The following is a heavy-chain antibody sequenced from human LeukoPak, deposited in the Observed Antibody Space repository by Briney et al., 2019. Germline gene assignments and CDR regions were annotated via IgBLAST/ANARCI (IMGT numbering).Heavy chain of an antibody. CDR1: GFTFSSYS. D-gene: IGHD2-2*01. J-gene: IGHJ4*02. CDR2: ISSSSSTI. Sequence: GGSLRLSCAASGFTFSSYSVNWVRQAPGKGLEWVSYISSSSSTIYYADSVKDRFTISRDNAKNSLYLQMNSLRAEDTAVYYCARSLGYCSSTSCRYYFDYWGQGTLVTVSS. V-gene: IGHV3-48*04. CDR3: ARSLGYCSSTSCRYYFDY.